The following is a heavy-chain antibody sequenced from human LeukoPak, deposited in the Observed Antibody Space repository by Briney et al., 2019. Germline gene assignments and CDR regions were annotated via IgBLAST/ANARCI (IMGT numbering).Heavy chain of an antibody. CDR2: ISATGYNT. CDR3: AAQKRGNYRPYYFDY. V-gene: IGHV3-23*01. CDR1: GFTFSSCG. Sequence: GGSLRLSCAASGFTFSSCGMSWVRQAPGKGLEWVSTISATGYNTYYIDSVKGRFTISRDNSKNTVYLQMNSLRAEDTAVYYCAAQKRGNYRPYYFDYWGQGTLVTVSS. J-gene: IGHJ4*02. D-gene: IGHD3-16*02.